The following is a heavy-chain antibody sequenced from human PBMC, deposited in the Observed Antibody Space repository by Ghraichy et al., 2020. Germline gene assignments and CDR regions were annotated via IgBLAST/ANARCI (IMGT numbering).Heavy chain of an antibody. D-gene: IGHD3-10*01. CDR2: IRNTTKGYTT. CDR1: GFTFSVHY. J-gene: IGHJ4*02. V-gene: IGHV3-72*01. Sequence: GGSLRLSCVASGFTFSVHYMDWVRQAPGKGLEWVGRIRNTTKGYTTEYAASVKGRFTISRDDSKNSLYLQMNSLKTEDTAMYYCARDYAESGAYFDYWGQGTPVTVAS. CDR3: ARDYAESGAYFDY.